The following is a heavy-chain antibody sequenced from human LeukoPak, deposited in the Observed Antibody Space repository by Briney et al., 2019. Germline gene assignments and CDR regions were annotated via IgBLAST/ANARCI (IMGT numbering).Heavy chain of an antibody. CDR2: ISSSSSYI. V-gene: IGHV3-21*01. J-gene: IGHJ4*02. Sequence: GGSLRLSCAASGFTFSSYAMSWVRQAPGKGLGWVSSISSSSSYIYYADSVKGRFTISRDNAKNSLYLQMNSLRAEDTAVYYCARGIDDYGDLRLDYWGQGTLVTVSS. CDR3: ARGIDDYGDLRLDY. D-gene: IGHD4-17*01. CDR1: GFTFSSYA.